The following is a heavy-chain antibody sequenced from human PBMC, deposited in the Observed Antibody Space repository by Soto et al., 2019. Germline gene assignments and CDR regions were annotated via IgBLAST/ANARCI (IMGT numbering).Heavy chain of an antibody. CDR1: GFTFSSYA. Sequence: EVQLLESGGGLVQPGGSLRLSCAASGFTFSSYAMSWVRQAPGKGLEWVSAISGSGGSTYYADSVKGRFTISRDNSKNTLYLQMNSLRAEDTAVYYCAKDPWRSTYYYGSGWFDPWGQGTLVTVSS. CDR2: ISGSGGST. D-gene: IGHD3-10*01. CDR3: AKDPWRSTYYYGSGWFDP. V-gene: IGHV3-23*01. J-gene: IGHJ5*02.